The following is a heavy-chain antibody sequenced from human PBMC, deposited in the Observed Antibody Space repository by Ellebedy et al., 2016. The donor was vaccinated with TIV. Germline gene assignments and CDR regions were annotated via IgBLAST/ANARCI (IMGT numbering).Heavy chain of an antibody. CDR2: ISYDGSNK. V-gene: IGHV3-30*03. CDR3: ARDLGSLVPAHFDY. CDR1: GFTFSSYG. D-gene: IGHD2-2*01. Sequence: GESLKISXAASGFTFSSYGMHWVRQAPGKGLEWVAVISYDGSNKYYADSVKGRFTISRDNSKNTLYLQMNSLRAEDTAVYYCARDLGSLVPAHFDYWGQGTLVTVSS. J-gene: IGHJ4*02.